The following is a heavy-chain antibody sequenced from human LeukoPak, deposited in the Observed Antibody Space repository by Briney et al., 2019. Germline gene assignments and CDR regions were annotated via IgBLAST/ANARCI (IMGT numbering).Heavy chain of an antibody. CDR1: GGSISSGGYY. CDR2: IYYSGST. CDR3: ARDKVEYSSSSGYYYYYMDV. Sequence: SETLSLTCTVSGGSISSGGYYWSWIRQHPGKGLEWIGYIYYSGSTYYNPSLKSRITISVDTSKNQFSLKLSSVTAADTAVYYCARDKVEYSSSSGYYYYYMDVWGKGTTVTVSS. D-gene: IGHD6-6*01. J-gene: IGHJ6*03. V-gene: IGHV4-31*03.